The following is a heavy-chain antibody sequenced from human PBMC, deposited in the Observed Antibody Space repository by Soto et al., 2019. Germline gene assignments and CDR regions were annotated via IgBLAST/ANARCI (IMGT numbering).Heavy chain of an antibody. D-gene: IGHD3-9*01. CDR2: IKQDGSEK. V-gene: IGHV3-7*01. CDR3: ARDPPKSYFDWLLAPLGFDY. CDR1: GFTFSSYW. J-gene: IGHJ4*02. Sequence: GGSLRLSCAASGFTFSSYWMSWVRQAPGKGLEWVANIKQDGSEKYYVDSVKGRFTISRDNAKNSLYLQMNSLRAEDTAVYYCARDPPKSYFDWLLAPLGFDYWGQGTLVTVSS.